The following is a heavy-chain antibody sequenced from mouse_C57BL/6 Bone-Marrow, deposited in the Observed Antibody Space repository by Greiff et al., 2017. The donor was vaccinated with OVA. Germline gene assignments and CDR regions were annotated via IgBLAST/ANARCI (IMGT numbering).Heavy chain of an antibody. CDR1: GYTFTSYW. J-gene: IGHJ4*01. CDR3: AMRGNDYLWAMDY. V-gene: IGHV1-74*01. CDR2: IHPSDSDT. Sequence: QVQLQQPGAELVKPGASVKVSCKASGYTFTSYWMHWVKQRPGQGLEWIGRIHPSDSDTNYNQKFKGKATLTVDKSTSTAYMQLISLTSEDSAVYYCAMRGNDYLWAMDYWGQGTSVTVSS. D-gene: IGHD2-4*01.